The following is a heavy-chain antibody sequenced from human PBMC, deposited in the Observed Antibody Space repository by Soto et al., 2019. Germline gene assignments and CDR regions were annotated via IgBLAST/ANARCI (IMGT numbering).Heavy chain of an antibody. J-gene: IGHJ4*02. CDR1: GYTFADFY. CDR2: MNPNTGGA. D-gene: IGHD3-3*01. CDR3: ATSTYVDFLSGAF. Sequence: ASVKASCKASGYTFADFYIHWVRQAPGQGFEWMGWMNPNTGGASYAQKFLGRVAMTRDTSFSTAYMELSRLSSNDTAVYFCATSTYVDFLSGAFWRQVTLVTVSS. V-gene: IGHV1-2*02.